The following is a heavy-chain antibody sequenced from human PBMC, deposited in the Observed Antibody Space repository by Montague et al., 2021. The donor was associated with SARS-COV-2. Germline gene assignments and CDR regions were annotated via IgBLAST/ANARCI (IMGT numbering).Heavy chain of an antibody. D-gene: IGHD6-13*01. Sequence: SLRLSCAASGFTFNGYAMTWVRQTPGRGLEWVSTIKNSGTETHYADTGKGRFTISRDNSERSVFLQMDSVSAEDTAVYYCAKHLGSNWYALGYMDVWGKGTTVTVAS. CDR1: GFTFNGYA. CDR3: AKHLGSNWYALGYMDV. J-gene: IGHJ6*03. V-gene: IGHV3-23*05. CDR2: IKNSGTET.